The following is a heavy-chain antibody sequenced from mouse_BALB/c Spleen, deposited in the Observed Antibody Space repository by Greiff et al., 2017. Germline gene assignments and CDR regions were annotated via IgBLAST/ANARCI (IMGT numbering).Heavy chain of an antibody. D-gene: IGHD1-1*01. CDR2: IDPSDSYT. J-gene: IGHJ4*01. CDR1: GYTFTSYW. Sequence: QVQLQQPGAELVKPGASVKLSCKASGYTFTSYWMHWVKQRPGQGLEWIGEIDPSDSYTNYNQKFKGKATLTVDKSSSTAYMQLSSLTSEDSAVYYCARGTYYGSAMDYWGQGTSVTVSS. V-gene: IGHV1-69*02. CDR3: ARGTYYGSAMDY.